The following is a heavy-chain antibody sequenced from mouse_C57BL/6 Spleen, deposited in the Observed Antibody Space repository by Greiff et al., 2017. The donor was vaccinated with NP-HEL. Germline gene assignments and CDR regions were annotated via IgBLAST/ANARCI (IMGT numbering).Heavy chain of an antibody. CDR1: GYTFTSYW. CDR2: INPSNGGT. V-gene: IGHV1-53*01. CDR3: AREGTTLRRYAYWYLDV. Sequence: QVQLQQSGPELVKPGASVKLSCKASGYTFTSYWMHWVKQRPGQGLEWIGNINPSNGGTNYNEKFKSKATLTVDKSSSTAYMQLSSLTSEDSAVYYCAREGTTLRRYAYWYLDVWGTGTTVTVSS. J-gene: IGHJ1*03. D-gene: IGHD5-5*01.